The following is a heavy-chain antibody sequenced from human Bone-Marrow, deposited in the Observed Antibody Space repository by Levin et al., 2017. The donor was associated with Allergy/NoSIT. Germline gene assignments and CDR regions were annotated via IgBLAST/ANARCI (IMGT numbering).Heavy chain of an antibody. V-gene: IGHV1-3*01. Sequence: PVESLKISCKTSGYTFSEYAIHWIRQAPGQGLECMGWINGGDDYTKYSQKFQDRVTITKDTSASTVYMEVTSLRSEDTAVYYCARDWMSSGFDHWGQGTQVTVSS. CDR2: INGGDDYT. CDR1: GYTFSEYA. CDR3: ARDWMSSGFDH. J-gene: IGHJ4*02. D-gene: IGHD3-10*01.